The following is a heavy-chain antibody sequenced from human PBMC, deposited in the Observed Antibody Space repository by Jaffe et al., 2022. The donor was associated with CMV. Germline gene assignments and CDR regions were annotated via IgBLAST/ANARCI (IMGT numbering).Heavy chain of an antibody. CDR1: GFTFSSYS. J-gene: IGHJ4*02. D-gene: IGHD2-15*01. CDR3: ARDPTSSSGIPFDY. V-gene: IGHV3-21*01. Sequence: EVQLVESGGGLVKPGGSLRLSCAASGFTFSSYSMNWVRQAPGKGLEWVSSISSSSSYIYYADSVKGRFTISRDNAKNSLYLQMNSLRAEDTAVYYCARDPTSSSGIPFDYWGQGTLVTVSS. CDR2: ISSSSSYI.